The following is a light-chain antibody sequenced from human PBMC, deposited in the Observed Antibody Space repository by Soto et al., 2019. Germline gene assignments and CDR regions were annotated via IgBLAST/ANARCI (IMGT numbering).Light chain of an antibody. V-gene: IGKV3-11*01. CDR3: QQRSKSST. CDR1: QSVGSY. Sequence: EIVLTQSPATLSLSPGERATLSCRASQSVGSYLAWYQHKPGRAPRLLINDASNRATGIPPRFSGSGSGTNFALTISSLEPEDFAVYSCQQRSKSSTFGQGTRLEIK. CDR2: DAS. J-gene: IGKJ5*01.